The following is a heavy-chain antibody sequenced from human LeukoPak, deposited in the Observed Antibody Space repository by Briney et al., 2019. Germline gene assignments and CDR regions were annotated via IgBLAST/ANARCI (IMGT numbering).Heavy chain of an antibody. CDR3: ARVRDIGYDTSTSD. J-gene: IGHJ4*02. Sequence: GGSLRLSCAASGFTFDYYGMSWVRQAPGKGLEWVSGINWNGGSTGYADSVKGRLTVSRDNAKNSLYLQMNSLRAEDTAFYYCARVRDIGYDTSTSDWGQGTLVTVSS. V-gene: IGHV3-20*04. CDR2: INWNGGST. D-gene: IGHD3-22*01. CDR1: GFTFDYYG.